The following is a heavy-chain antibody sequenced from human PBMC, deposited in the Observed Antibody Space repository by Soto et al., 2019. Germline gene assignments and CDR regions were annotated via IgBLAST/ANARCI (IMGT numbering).Heavy chain of an antibody. D-gene: IGHD6-19*01. Sequence: SETLSLTCSVSGADINTYSWTWIRQPAGKGLEWIGRIYTSASFNYNPSLKGRVTLSVDTSTNQVSLRLASVTAADPAIYYCARDREAGYNFYYGMDVWGQGTTVTVSS. CDR3: ARDREAGYNFYYGMDV. CDR1: GADINTYS. V-gene: IGHV4-4*07. CDR2: IYTSASF. J-gene: IGHJ6*02.